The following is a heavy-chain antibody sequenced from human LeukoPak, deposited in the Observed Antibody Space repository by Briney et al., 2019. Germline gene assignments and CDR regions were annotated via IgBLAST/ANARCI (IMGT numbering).Heavy chain of an antibody. V-gene: IGHV4-59*08. J-gene: IGHJ5*02. CDR2: IYYSGST. CDR1: GGSISSYY. D-gene: IGHD2-8*01. Sequence: SETPSLTCTVSGGSISSYYWSWIRQPPGKGLEWIGYIYYSGSTNYNPSLKSRVTISVDTSKNQFSLKLSSVTAADTAVYYCARQYCTNGVCNMYNWLDPWGQGTLVTVSS. CDR3: ARQYCTNGVCNMYNWLDP.